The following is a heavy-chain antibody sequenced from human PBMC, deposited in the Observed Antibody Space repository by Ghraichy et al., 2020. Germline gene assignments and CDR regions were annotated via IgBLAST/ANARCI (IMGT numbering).Heavy chain of an antibody. J-gene: IGHJ4*02. Sequence: SQTLSLTCTVSLDSITSSSYYLGWIRQPPWKGLEWIGSIIYSWNTYHNPSLKIRVTISVDTSKNQFALKLSSVTAADTAVYYCAALAWFGVLPPDHWGQGTLVTVSS. CDR1: LDSITSSSYY. D-gene: IGHD3-10*01. CDR3: AALAWFGVLPPDH. V-gene: IGHV4-39*01. CDR2: IIYSWNT.